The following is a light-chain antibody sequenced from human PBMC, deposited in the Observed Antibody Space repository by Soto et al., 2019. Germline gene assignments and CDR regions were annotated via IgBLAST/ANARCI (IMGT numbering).Light chain of an antibody. CDR2: DVS. J-gene: IGLJ2*01. V-gene: IGLV2-14*01. CDR1: SSDLGGYNY. Sequence: QSVLTQPASVSGSPGQSITISCTGTSSDLGGYNYVSWYQQHPGKAPKLIIYDVSNRPSGVSNRFSGSKSGNTASLTISGLQAEDEADYYCSSYTSRNTVIFGGGTKLTVL. CDR3: SSYTSRNTVI.